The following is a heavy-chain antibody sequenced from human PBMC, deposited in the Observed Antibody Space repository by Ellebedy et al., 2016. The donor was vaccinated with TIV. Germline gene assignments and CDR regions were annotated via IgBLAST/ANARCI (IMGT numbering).Heavy chain of an antibody. D-gene: IGHD6-19*01. CDR2: VWHDGSTT. V-gene: IGHV3-33*01. J-gene: IGHJ5*01. Sequence: GESLKISXVASGFSFGSYGMHWVRQAPGKGLEWVAVVWHDGSTTYYEDSVKGRFTISRDNSKNTLYLQMNDLRVEDTAVYYCARGRGYSAGWFQDWFDYWGQGTPVTVSS. CDR1: GFSFGSYG. CDR3: ARGRGYSAGWFQDWFDY.